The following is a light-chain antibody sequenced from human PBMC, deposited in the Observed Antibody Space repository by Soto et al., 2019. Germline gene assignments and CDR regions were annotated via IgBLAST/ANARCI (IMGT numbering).Light chain of an antibody. J-gene: IGLJ2*01. CDR3: SSYTTTSAVA. Sequence: QSALTQPASVSGSPGQWITISCTGTSSDVGGYNYVSWYQQHPGKAPKLIIYDVTNRPSGVSYRFSGSKSGNTASLTISGLQAEDEADYYCSSYTTTSAVAFGGGTKVTV. CDR2: DVT. V-gene: IGLV2-14*03. CDR1: SSDVGGYNY.